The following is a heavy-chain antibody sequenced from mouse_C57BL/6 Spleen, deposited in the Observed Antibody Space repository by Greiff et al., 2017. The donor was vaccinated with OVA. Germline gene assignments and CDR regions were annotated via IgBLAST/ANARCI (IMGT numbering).Heavy chain of an antibody. CDR1: GFTFSDYG. D-gene: IGHD4-1*01. CDR2: ISSGSSTI. V-gene: IGHV5-17*01. CDR3: AKLGLGFAY. Sequence: EVQLMESGGGLVKPGGSLKLSCAASGFTFSDYGMHWVRQAPEKGLEWVAYISSGSSTIYYADTVKGRFTISRDNAKNTLFLQMTSLRSEDTAMYYCAKLGLGFAYWGQGTLVTVSA. J-gene: IGHJ3*01.